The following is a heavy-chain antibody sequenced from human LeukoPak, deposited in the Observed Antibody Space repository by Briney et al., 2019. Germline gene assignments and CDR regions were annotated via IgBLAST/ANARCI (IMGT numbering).Heavy chain of an antibody. D-gene: IGHD6-13*01. J-gene: IGHJ3*02. CDR2: IYTSGST. CDR3: ARDWSGYSSSSI. Sequence: SETLSLTRTVSGGYISSYYWSWIRPPAGKGLEWIGRIYTSGSTNYNPSLKSRVTMSVDTCKNQFSLKLSSVTAADTAVYYCARDWSGYSSSSIWGQGTMVTVSS. V-gene: IGHV4-4*07. CDR1: GGYISSYY.